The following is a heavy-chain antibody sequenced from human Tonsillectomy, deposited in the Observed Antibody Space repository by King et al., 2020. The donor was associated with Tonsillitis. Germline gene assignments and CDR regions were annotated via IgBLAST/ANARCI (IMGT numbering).Heavy chain of an antibody. CDR2: ISGGDGST. J-gene: IGHJ4*02. CDR3: ARSYCRGTSCYSPFDY. CDR1: GFTFSSYA. Sequence: VQLVESGGGLVQPGGSLRLSCAASGFTFSSYAMSWVRQAPGKGLEWVSAISGGDGSTYYADSVKGRFTISRDNSKNTLYLQMSSLSVEDTAIYYCARSYCRGTSCYSPFDYWCQGTLVTVSS. D-gene: IGHD2-2*01. V-gene: IGHV3-23*04.